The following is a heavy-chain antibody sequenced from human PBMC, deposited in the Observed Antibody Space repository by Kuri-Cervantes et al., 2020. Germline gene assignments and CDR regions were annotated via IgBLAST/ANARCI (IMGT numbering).Heavy chain of an antibody. J-gene: IGHJ4*02. CDR2: IYYSGST. CDR1: GGPISSSSYY. CDR3: ARGLGIGRPIYYFDY. D-gene: IGHD7-27*01. V-gene: IGHV4-39*01. Sequence: SETLSLTCTVSGGPISSSSYYWGWIRQPPGKGLEWIGSIYYSGSTYYNPSLKSRVTISVDTSKNQFSLKLSSVTAADTAVYYCARGLGIGRPIYYFDYWGQGTLVTVSS.